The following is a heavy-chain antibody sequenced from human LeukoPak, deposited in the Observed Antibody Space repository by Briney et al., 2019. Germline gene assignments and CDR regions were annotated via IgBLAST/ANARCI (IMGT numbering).Heavy chain of an antibody. D-gene: IGHD3-3*01. Sequence: SETLSLTCAVHGGSFSGYYWSWIRQPPGKGLEWIGEINHSGSTNHNPSLKSRVTISVDTSKNQFSLKLSSVTAADTAVYYCARVPGRFGANNWFDPWGQGTLVTVSS. CDR3: ARVPGRFGANNWFDP. V-gene: IGHV4-34*01. CDR2: INHSGST. J-gene: IGHJ5*02. CDR1: GGSFSGYY.